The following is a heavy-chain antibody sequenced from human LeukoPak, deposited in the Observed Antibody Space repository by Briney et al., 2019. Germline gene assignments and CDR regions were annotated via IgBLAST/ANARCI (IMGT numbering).Heavy chain of an antibody. CDR1: GFTFSSYG. CDR2: ISGSGGST. D-gene: IGHD3-22*01. V-gene: IGHV3-23*01. J-gene: IGHJ4*02. Sequence: GGSLRPSCAASGFTFSSYGMSWVRQAPGKGLEWVSAISGSGGSTYYADSVKGRFTISRDNSKNTLYLQMNSLRAEDTAVYYCAKDITYYDPAPGIDYWGQGTLVTVSS. CDR3: AKDITYYDPAPGIDY.